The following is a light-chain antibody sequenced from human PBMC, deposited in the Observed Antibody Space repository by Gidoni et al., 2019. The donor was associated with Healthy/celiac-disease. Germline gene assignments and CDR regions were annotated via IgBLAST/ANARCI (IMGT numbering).Light chain of an antibody. J-gene: IGKJ1*01. CDR2: WAS. Sequence: DIVMTQSQDSLAVSLGERATINCKSSQSVLYSSNNKNYLAWYQQKPGQPPKLLIYWASTRESGFPDRFSGSVSGTDFTLTISSLQAEDVAVYYCQQYYSTLLTFGQXTKVEIK. V-gene: IGKV4-1*01. CDR3: QQYYSTLLT. CDR1: QSVLYSSNNKNY.